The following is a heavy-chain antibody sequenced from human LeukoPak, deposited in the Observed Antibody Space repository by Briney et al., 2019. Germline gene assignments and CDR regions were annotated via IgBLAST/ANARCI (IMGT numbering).Heavy chain of an antibody. CDR1: GFTVNTYP. CDR2: ISFDGNNK. J-gene: IGHJ4*02. CDR3: AKEDCSSTSCSPDY. Sequence: PGGSLRLSCAASGFTVNTYPIHWVRQAPGKGLEWVAVISFDGNNKYYAGSVKGRFTISRDNSKNTLYLQMNSLRAEDTAVYYCAKEDCSSTSCSPDYWGQGTLVTVSS. V-gene: IGHV3-30-3*01. D-gene: IGHD2-2*01.